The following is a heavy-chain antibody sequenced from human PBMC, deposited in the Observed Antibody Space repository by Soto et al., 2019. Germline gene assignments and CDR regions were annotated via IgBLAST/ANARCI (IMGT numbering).Heavy chain of an antibody. CDR1: GDSIMRDSYY. V-gene: IGHV4-31*03. J-gene: IGHJ4*02. CDR3: ARGFDSGKLYAFEV. D-gene: IGHD1-26*01. CDR2: IYYSGTT. Sequence: QVQLQEAGPGLVKPSQTLSLTCTVSGDSIMRDSYYWNWLLQHTRKGLEWIGYIYYSGTTAYNPSLKTRVNKSHDTSKNQIALTLSSVTGADPGVYFYARGFDSGKLYAFEVWGQGTQVTVSS.